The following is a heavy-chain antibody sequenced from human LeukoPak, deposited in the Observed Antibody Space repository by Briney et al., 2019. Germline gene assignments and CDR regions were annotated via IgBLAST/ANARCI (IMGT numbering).Heavy chain of an antibody. D-gene: IGHD3-3*01. CDR1: GGSISSSSYY. Sequence: PSETLSLTCTVSGGSISSSSYYWGWIRQPPGKGLEWIGSIYYSGSTYYNPSLKSRVTISVDTSKDQFSLKLSSVTAADTALYYCAREKVASSVILFLVAFDIWGQGTMFTVSS. V-gene: IGHV4-39*02. CDR2: IYYSGST. J-gene: IGHJ3*02. CDR3: AREKVASSVILFLVAFDI.